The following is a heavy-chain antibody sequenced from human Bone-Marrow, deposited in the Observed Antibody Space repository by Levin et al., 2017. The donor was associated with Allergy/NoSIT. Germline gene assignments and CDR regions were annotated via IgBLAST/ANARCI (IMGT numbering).Heavy chain of an antibody. CDR1: TGSIIGYF. D-gene: IGHD1/OR15-1a*01. CDR2: FSLSGNT. V-gene: IGHV4-59*01. Sequence: PSESLSLTCTVSTGSIIGYFWSWIRQSPGKGLEWLGCFSLSGNTNYNPSLKSRLTISVDTSRNRFFLNLNSVTAADTAVYYCARGPPPREQNALPPSPYGMDVWGQGATVTVSS. CDR3: ARGPPPREQNALPPSPYGMDV. J-gene: IGHJ6*02.